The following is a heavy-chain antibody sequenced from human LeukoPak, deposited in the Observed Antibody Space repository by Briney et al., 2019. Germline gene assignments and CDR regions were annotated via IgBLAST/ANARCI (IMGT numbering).Heavy chain of an antibody. CDR1: GFTFSNCG. D-gene: IGHD5/OR15-5a*01. V-gene: IGHV3-30*18. Sequence: PGGSLRLSCAASGFTFSNCGMHWVRQAPGKGLEWVAVVAFDGKTTFYADSAKGRFTVSRDNSKSTLYLQMNSLRAEDTAVYYCAKSQRVSRHYDSWGQGTLVTVSS. CDR2: VAFDGKTT. CDR3: AKSQRVSRHYDS. J-gene: IGHJ4*02.